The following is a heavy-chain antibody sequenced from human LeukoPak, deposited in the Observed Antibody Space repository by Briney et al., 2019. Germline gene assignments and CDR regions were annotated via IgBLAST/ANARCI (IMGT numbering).Heavy chain of an antibody. CDR1: GGSISSGSYY. V-gene: IGHV4-39*01. CDR2: VYYSGST. J-gene: IGHJ4*02. CDR3: ARQYYDSSGYYPWYFDY. Sequence: SQTLSLTCTVSGGSISSGSYYWGWIRQPPGKGLEWIGSVYYSGSTYYNQSLKSRVTISVDTSKNQFSLKLTSVTAADTAVYYCARQYYDSSGYYPWYFDYWGQGTLVTVSS. D-gene: IGHD3-22*01.